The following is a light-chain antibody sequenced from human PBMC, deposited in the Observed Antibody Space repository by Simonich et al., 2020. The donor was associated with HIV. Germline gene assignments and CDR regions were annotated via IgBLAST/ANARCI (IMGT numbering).Light chain of an antibody. CDR3: QQYYSSPRT. CDR1: QSVLYSSKNKHD. CDR2: WAS. V-gene: IGKV4-1*01. J-gene: IGKJ1*01. Sequence: DIVMTQSPDSLAVSLGERATINCKSSQSVLYSSKNKHDLVWYQQKPGQPPKLLIDWASTRESGVPDRFSGSGSGTDFTLTISSLQAEDVAVYYCQQYYSSPRTFGQGTKVEIK.